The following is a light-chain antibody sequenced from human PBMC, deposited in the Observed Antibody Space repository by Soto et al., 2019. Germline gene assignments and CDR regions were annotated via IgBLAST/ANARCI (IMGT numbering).Light chain of an antibody. CDR3: SSYTSSRTLV. CDR2: DVS. CDR1: SSDVGSYNF. Sequence: QSALTQPASVSGSPGQSITISCTGSSSDVGSYNFVSWYQQHPGKAPILIIYDVSNRPSGVSNRFSASKSANTASLTVSGLQAEDEADYYCSSYTSSRTLVFGGGTQLT. V-gene: IGLV2-14*03. J-gene: IGLJ2*01.